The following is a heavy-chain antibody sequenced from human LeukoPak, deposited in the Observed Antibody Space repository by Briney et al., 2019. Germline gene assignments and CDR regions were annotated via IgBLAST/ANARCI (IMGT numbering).Heavy chain of an antibody. CDR1: GFSFTDYP. CDR2: IRTTAEGANYA. J-gene: IGHJ4*02. CDR3: ATDQRYAFDY. D-gene: IGHD3-9*01. Sequence: PGGSLRLSCATSGFSFTDYPMNWVRQAPGKGLEWISNIRTTAEGANYAYYADSVKGRVTISRDDGKNTLYLHMNSLRDDDTAVYYCATDQRYAFDYWGQGILVTVSS. V-gene: IGHV3-48*02.